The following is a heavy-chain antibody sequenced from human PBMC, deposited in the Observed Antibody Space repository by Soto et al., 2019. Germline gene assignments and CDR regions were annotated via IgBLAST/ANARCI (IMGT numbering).Heavy chain of an antibody. V-gene: IGHV3-21*01. Sequence: NPGGSLRLSCAASGFTFSSYSMNWVRQAPGKGLEWVSSISSSSSYIYYADSVKGRFTISRDNAKNSLYLQMNSLRAEDTAVYYCAREGGPDFWSGYYPSLHLYGMDVWGQGTTVTVSS. CDR3: AREGGPDFWSGYYPSLHLYGMDV. CDR1: GFTFSSYS. D-gene: IGHD3-3*01. J-gene: IGHJ6*02. CDR2: ISSSSSYI.